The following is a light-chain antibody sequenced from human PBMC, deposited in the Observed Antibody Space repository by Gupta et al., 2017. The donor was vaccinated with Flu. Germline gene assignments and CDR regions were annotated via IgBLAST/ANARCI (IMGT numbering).Light chain of an antibody. CDR2: WSS. J-gene: IGKJ4*01. V-gene: IGKV4-1*01. CDR3: KQYYNAVS. CDR1: QSVFFSSNNKNY. Sequence: EIVMIQSTDSLALSRGDRASISCKSSQSVFFSSNNKNYIAWYQQKPGQYPKLLIYWSSTRESGVPDRFSGSGSETAFTISSSRLQAEDVAGYNCKQYYNAVSFGGGTKVEIK.